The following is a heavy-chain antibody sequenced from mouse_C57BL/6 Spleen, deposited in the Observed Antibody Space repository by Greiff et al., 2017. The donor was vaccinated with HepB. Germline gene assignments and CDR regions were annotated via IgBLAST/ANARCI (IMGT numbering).Heavy chain of an antibody. V-gene: IGHV1-82*01. Sequence: LQESGPELVKPGASVKISCKASGYAFSSSWMNWVKQRPGKGLEWIGRIYPGDGDTNYNGKFKGKATLTADKSSSTAYMQLSSLTSEDSAVYFCARQLRLPSFAYWGQGTLVTVSA. D-gene: IGHD3-2*02. CDR3: ARQLRLPSFAY. CDR1: GYAFSSSW. CDR2: IYPGDGDT. J-gene: IGHJ3*01.